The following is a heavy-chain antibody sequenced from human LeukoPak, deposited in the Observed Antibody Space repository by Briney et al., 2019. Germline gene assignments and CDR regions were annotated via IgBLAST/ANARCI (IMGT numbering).Heavy chain of an antibody. CDR3: ARGQATGFWSGYVVDY. D-gene: IGHD3-3*01. Sequence: PSETLSLTCAVYGRSFSGYYWSWIRQPPGKGLEWIGEINHSGSTNYNPSLKSRVTISVDTSKNQFSLKLSSVTAADTAVYYCARGQATGFWSGYVVDYWGQGTLVTVSS. V-gene: IGHV4-34*01. CDR2: INHSGST. CDR1: GRSFSGYY. J-gene: IGHJ4*02.